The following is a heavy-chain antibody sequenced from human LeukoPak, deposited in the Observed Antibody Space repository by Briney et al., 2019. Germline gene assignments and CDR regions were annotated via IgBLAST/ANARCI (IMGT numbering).Heavy chain of an antibody. CDR1: GSTFSNAW. CDR3: TRILLKWELPGSDAFDI. J-gene: IGHJ3*02. D-gene: IGHD1-26*01. V-gene: IGHV3-49*04. CDR2: IRSKAYGATT. Sequence: GGSLRLSCAASGSTFSNAWMSWVRQAPGKGLEWVGFIRSKAYGATTEYAASLKDRFTISRDDSKSIAYLQVNSLKTEDTAVYYCTRILLKWELPGSDAFDIWGEGTMVTVSS.